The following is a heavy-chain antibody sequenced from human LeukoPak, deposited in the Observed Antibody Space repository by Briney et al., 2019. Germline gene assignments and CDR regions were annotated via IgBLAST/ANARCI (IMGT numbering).Heavy chain of an antibody. CDR3: AHRPGSGDTHFPV. CDR2: NYWDEYK. Sequence: SGPTLVTPTPAPTLTFTFSGLSLSTSGVGVGWIRQPPVKALEWLALNYWDEYKRYSPSLKSRLTITKETTKNQVVLTITNMDPVDTATYYCAHRPGSGDTHFPVWGRGTLVTVSS. CDR1: GLSLSTSGVG. J-gene: IGHJ4*02. D-gene: IGHD3-3*01. V-gene: IGHV2-5*02.